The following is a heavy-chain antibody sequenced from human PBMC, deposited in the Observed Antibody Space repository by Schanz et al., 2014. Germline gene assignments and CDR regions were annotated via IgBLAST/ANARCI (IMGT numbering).Heavy chain of an antibody. J-gene: IGHJ4*02. V-gene: IGHV3-33*01. D-gene: IGHD2-15*01. CDR3: ARDPGGTKTHGL. Sequence: QVQLVESGGGVVQPGRSLRLSCATSGFTFSSYGMHWVRQAPGKGLEWVAVIWYDGSNEYYADSVKGRFTISRDNPKKTLYLQMNSLRAEDTAVYYCARDPGGTKTHGLWGQGTLVTVSS. CDR2: IWYDGSNE. CDR1: GFTFSSYG.